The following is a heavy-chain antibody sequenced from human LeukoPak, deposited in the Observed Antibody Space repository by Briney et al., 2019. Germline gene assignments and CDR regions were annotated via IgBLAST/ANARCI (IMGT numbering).Heavy chain of an antibody. J-gene: IGHJ4*02. CDR2: ISSSSNYI. D-gene: IGHD3-10*01. V-gene: IGHV3-21*01. CDR3: AGDMVRGVMSHPGDY. Sequence: GGSLRLSCAGSGSTFSSYSMNWVRQAPGKGLKWVSSISSSSNYIYYADSVKGRFTISRDNAKNSLYLQMNSLRAEDTAVYYCAGDMVRGVMSHPGDYWGQGTLVTVSS. CDR1: GSTFSSYS.